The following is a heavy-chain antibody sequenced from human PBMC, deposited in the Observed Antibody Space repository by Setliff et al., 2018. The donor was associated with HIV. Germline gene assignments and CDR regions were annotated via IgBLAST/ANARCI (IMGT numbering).Heavy chain of an antibody. CDR1: GGPISDYY. Sequence: PSETLSLTCTVSGGPISDYYWSWIRQPAGKGLEWIGRVYTSGSTNYNPSLKRRVTISVDTSKKQFSLKLSSVTAADTAVYFCARRQSYYDILNGRAFDALDIWGQGTKVTVSS. CDR2: VYTSGST. D-gene: IGHD3-9*01. V-gene: IGHV4-4*07. CDR3: ARRQSYYDILNGRAFDALDI. J-gene: IGHJ3*02.